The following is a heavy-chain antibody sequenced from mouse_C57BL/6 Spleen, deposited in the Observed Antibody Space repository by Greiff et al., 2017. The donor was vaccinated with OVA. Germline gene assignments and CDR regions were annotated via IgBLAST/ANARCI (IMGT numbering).Heavy chain of an antibody. J-gene: IGHJ1*03. CDR2: IDPSDSYT. Sequence: QVQLQQPGAELVMPGASVKLSCKASGYTFTSYWMHWVKQRPGQGLEWIGEIDPSDSYTNYNQKLKGKSTLTVDKSSSTASMQLSSLTSEDSAGYYCASGGTVVATRWYFDVWGTGTTVTVSS. V-gene: IGHV1-69*01. CDR1: GYTFTSYW. D-gene: IGHD1-1*01. CDR3: ASGGTVVATRWYFDV.